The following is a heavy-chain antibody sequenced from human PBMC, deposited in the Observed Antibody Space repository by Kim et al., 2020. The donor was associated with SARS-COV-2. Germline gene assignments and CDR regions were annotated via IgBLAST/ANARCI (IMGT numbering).Heavy chain of an antibody. V-gene: IGHV3-15*01. CDR2: IKSKTDGGTT. CDR1: GFTFSNAW. J-gene: IGHJ6*02. Sequence: GGSLRLSCAASGFTFSNAWMSWVRQAPGKGLEWVGRIKSKTDGGTTDYAAPVKGRFTISRDDSKNTLYLQMNSLKTEDTAVYYCTTAPHYYGSGRPYPYYGMDVCGQGTTVTVSS. CDR3: TTAPHYYGSGRPYPYYGMDV. D-gene: IGHD3-10*01.